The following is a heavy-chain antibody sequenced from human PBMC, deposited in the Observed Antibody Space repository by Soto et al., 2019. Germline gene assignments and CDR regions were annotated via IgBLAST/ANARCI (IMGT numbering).Heavy chain of an antibody. D-gene: IGHD2-8*02. CDR2: INHSGST. J-gene: IGHJ4*02. CDR3: ARDKITGLFDY. CDR1: GGSFSGYY. Sequence: QVQLQQWGAGLLKPSETLSLTCAVYGGSFSGYYWTWIRQPPGTGLEWIGEINHSGSTNYNPSLKNRFTKSVDTSKNQFSLKLTSVTAADTAVYYCARDKITGLFDYWGQGTLVTVSS. V-gene: IGHV4-34*01.